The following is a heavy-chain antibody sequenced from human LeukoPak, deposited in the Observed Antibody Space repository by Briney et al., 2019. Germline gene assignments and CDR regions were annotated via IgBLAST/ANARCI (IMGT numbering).Heavy chain of an antibody. J-gene: IGHJ4*02. CDR1: GFSSSVYW. CDR2: IKEDGSEK. V-gene: IGHV3-7*03. D-gene: IGHD2/OR15-2a*01. Sequence: PGGSLRLSCAASGFSSSVYWMTWVRQAPGEGLEWGANIKEDGSEKYYADFVKGRFTISRDNDKKSLDLQMNSLRAEDTAVYYCARRGSTDYWGQGTLVTVSS. CDR3: ARRGSTDY.